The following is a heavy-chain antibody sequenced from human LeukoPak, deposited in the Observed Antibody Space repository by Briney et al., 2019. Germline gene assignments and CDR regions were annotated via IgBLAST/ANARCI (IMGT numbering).Heavy chain of an antibody. D-gene: IGHD3-22*01. V-gene: IGHV3-23*01. CDR3: AKDLRYYYDSPADH. J-gene: IGHJ4*02. CDR1: GFTFNNYA. CDR2: IIGNGGAT. Sequence: GGSLRLSCAASGFTFNNYAMTWVRQAPGKGLEWVSSIIGNGGATYYADSVKGRFTISRDNPQDTLHMQMSSLRDDDTAVYYCAKDLRYYYDSPADHWGQGTLVTVSS.